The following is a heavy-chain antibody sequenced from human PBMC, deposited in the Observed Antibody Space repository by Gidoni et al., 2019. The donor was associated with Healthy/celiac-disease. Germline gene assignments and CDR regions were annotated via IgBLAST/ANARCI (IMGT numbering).Heavy chain of an antibody. CDR1: GFTFSSYG. CDR3: ARRNSTGDFDY. V-gene: IGHV3-13*05. CDR2: IGTAGDP. Sequence: EVQLGEYGGGVVQPGGSRRRSCAASGFTFSSYGMHWVRQATGKGLECVSSIGTAGDPYYPGSVKGRFPISRENATNSLYLQMNSLRAGDTAVYYCARRNSTGDFDYWGQGTLVTVSS. D-gene: IGHD6-13*01. J-gene: IGHJ4*02.